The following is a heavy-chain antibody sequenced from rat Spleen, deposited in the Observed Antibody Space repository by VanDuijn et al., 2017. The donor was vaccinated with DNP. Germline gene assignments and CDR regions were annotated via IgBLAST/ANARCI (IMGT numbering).Heavy chain of an antibody. J-gene: IGHJ2*01. CDR1: GFSLTSYN. D-gene: IGHD3-6*01. CDR2: IGNTGGT. Sequence: QVQLKESGPGLVQPSQTLSLTCTVAGFSLTSYNVHWVRQPPGKGLDWMGLIGNTGGTRNNSVFKSRLSISKDTYKSQVFLKMNSLQTDDTAIYFWTREVPNSLDYWGQGVMVTVSS. CDR3: TREVPNSLDY. V-gene: IGHV2-41*01.